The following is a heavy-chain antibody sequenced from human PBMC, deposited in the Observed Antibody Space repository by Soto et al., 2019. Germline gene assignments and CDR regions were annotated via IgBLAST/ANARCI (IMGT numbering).Heavy chain of an antibody. V-gene: IGHV1-18*01. CDR3: ARLSVLRFLEWLSIDYYYYYMDV. J-gene: IGHJ6*03. D-gene: IGHD3-3*01. CDR1: GYTFTNYG. CDR2: ISAYNGNT. Sequence: ASVKVSCKASGYTFTNYGISWVRQAPGQGLKWMGWISAYNGNTNYAQKLQGRVTMTTDTSTSTAYMELRSLRSDDTAVYYCARLSVLRFLEWLSIDYYYYYMDVWGKGTTVTVSS.